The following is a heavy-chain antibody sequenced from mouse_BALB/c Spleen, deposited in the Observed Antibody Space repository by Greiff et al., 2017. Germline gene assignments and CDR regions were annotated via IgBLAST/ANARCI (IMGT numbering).Heavy chain of an antibody. Sequence: VQLQQSGPGLVAPSQSLSITCTVSGFSLTSYGVHWVRQPPGKGLEWLGVIWAGGSTNYNSALMSRLSISKDNSKSQVFLKMNSLQTDDTAMYYCARAYYGNDYAMDYWGQGTSGTVPS. CDR3: ARAYYGNDYAMDY. D-gene: IGHD2-10*01. V-gene: IGHV2-9*02. J-gene: IGHJ4*01. CDR1: GFSLTSYG. CDR2: IWAGGST.